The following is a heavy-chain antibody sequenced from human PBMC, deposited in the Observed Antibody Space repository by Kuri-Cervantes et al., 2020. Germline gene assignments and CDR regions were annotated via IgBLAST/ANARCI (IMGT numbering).Heavy chain of an antibody. D-gene: IGHD6-19*01. Sequence: GESLKISCKGSGYSFTSYWIGWVRQMPGKGLEWMGIIYPSDSDTRYSPSFQGQVTTSADKSISTAYPQWSSLKASDTAMYYCARRGMQQWLVVWGQGTLVTVSS. CDR3: ARRGMQQWLVV. CDR1: GYSFTSYW. V-gene: IGHV5-51*01. CDR2: IYPSDSDT. J-gene: IGHJ4*02.